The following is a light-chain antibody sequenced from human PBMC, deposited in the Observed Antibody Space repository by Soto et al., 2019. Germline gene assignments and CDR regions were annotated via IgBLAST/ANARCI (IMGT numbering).Light chain of an antibody. J-gene: IGLJ3*02. CDR1: TNDIGSSDY. Sequence: QSALTQPASVSASPGQSITISCTCGTNDIGSSDYVSWYQQHPGKAPKLIIYGVSNRPSGAPDRFSGSKPGNTASLTISGLQADDEADYYCSSSTSSNTLVFGGGTKLTVL. CDR3: SSSTSSNTLV. CDR2: GVS. V-gene: IGLV2-14*01.